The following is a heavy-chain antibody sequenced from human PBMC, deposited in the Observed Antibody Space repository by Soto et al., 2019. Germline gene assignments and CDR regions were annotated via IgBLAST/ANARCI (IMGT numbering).Heavy chain of an antibody. CDR3: TRGGPGRAFDI. D-gene: IGHD2-15*01. Sequence: GGSLRLSCTASGFTFGDYAMSWVRQAPGKGLEWVGFIRSKAYGGTTEYAASVKGRFTISRDDSKSIAHLQMNSLKTEDTAVYYCTRGGPGRAFDIWGQGTMVTVSS. J-gene: IGHJ3*02. V-gene: IGHV3-49*04. CDR1: GFTFGDYA. CDR2: IRSKAYGGTT.